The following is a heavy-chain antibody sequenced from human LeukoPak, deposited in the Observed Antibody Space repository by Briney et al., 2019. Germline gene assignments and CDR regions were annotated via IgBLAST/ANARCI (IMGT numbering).Heavy chain of an antibody. J-gene: IGHJ5*02. D-gene: IGHD2-2*02. CDR3: ARSYCSSNSCHRSLAP. CDR2: IYYSGIT. V-gene: IGHV4-30-4*01. Sequence: PSQTLSPVCTVSGGSISSDGYYWSWIRQPPGKGLEWIGYIYYSGITYYNPSLKSRVTISVDTSKNQFSLKLSSVTAADTAVYYCARSYCSSNSCHRSLAPRGQGTLVTVSS. CDR1: GGSISSDGYY.